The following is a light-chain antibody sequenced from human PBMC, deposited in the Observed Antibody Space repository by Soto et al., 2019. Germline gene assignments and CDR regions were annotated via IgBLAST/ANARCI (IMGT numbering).Light chain of an antibody. V-gene: IGKV1-5*03. Sequence: DIQMTQSPSTLSASVGDRVTIACRASQSISNYLAWYQQKPGKAPKLLISKASILESGLPSRFSGSGSGTEFTLTISSLQPDDFATYYCHQYNSYSWTFGQGTKVDIK. J-gene: IGKJ1*01. CDR2: KAS. CDR3: HQYNSYSWT. CDR1: QSISNY.